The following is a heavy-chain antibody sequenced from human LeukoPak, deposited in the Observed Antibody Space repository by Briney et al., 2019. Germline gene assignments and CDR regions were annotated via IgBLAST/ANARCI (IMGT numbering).Heavy chain of an antibody. D-gene: IGHD3-9*01. CDR3: ARVGQRLTIFWSLDS. CDR2: ISYDGSNK. J-gene: IGHJ4*02. V-gene: IGHV3-30*19. CDR1: GFTFSSYG. Sequence: GGSLRLSCAASGFTFSSYGMHWVRQAPGKGLEWVAVISYDGSNKYYVDSVKGRFIISRDNSKNTLYLQMNSLRAEDTAVYYCARVGQRLTIFWSLDSWGQGTLVTVSS.